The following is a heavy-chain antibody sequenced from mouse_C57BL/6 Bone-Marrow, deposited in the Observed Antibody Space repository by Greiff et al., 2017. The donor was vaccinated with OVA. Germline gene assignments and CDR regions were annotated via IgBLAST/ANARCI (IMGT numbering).Heavy chain of an antibody. D-gene: IGHD1-1*01. V-gene: IGHV1-12*01. J-gene: IGHJ2*02. CDR2: IYPGNGDT. CDR3: ARSVLLLRRVYFDY. CDR1: GFTFTSYT. Sequence: LQQSGAELVRPGASVKMSCTASGFTFTSYTMHWVKQTPRQGLEWIGAIYPGNGDTSYNQKFTGKATLTVDKSSSTAYMQLSSLTSEDSAVYFCARSVLLLRRVYFDYWGQGTSVTVSS.